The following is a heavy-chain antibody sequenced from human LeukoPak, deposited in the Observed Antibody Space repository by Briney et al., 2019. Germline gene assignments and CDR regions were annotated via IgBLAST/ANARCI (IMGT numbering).Heavy chain of an antibody. V-gene: IGHV1-8*02. Sequence: ASVKVSCKASGYTFTGYYMHWVRQAPGQGLEWMGWMNPNSGNTGYAQKFQGRVTMTRNTSISTAYMELSSLRSEDTAVYYCARGRPLLRYFDWLSPAYYFDYWGQGTLVTVSS. CDR1: GYTFTGYY. D-gene: IGHD3-9*01. CDR2: MNPNSGNT. J-gene: IGHJ4*02. CDR3: ARGRPLLRYFDWLSPAYYFDY.